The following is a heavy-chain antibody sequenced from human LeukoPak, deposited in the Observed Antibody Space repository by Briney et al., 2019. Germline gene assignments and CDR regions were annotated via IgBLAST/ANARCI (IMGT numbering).Heavy chain of an antibody. Sequence: GGSLRLSCAASGFTVSSNYMSWVRQAPGKGLEWVSVIYSGGSTYYADSVKGRFTISRDNSKNTLYLQMNSLRAEDTAVYFCAKRDSRYYFDYWGQGTLVTVSS. V-gene: IGHV3-53*01. CDR2: IYSGGST. CDR1: GFTVSSNY. J-gene: IGHJ4*02. D-gene: IGHD6-13*01. CDR3: AKRDSRYYFDY.